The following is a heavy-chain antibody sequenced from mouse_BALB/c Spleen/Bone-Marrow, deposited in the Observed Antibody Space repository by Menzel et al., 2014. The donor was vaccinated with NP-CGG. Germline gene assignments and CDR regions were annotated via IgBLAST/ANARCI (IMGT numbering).Heavy chain of an antibody. CDR1: GYAFTNYL. CDR3: ARELGVFAY. CDR2: INPGSGGT. J-gene: IGHJ3*01. D-gene: IGHD4-1*01. V-gene: IGHV1-54*01. Sequence: SGAELVRPGTSVKVSCKASGYAFTNYLIEWVKQRPGQGLEWIGVINPGSGGTNYNEKFKGKATLTADKSSSTAYMQLSSLTSDDSAVYFCARELGVFAYWGQGTLVTVSA.